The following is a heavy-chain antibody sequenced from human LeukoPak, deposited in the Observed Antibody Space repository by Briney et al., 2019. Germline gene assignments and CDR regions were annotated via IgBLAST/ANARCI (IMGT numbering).Heavy chain of an antibody. J-gene: IGHJ4*02. CDR3: ARDYGGPHYFDY. V-gene: IGHV3-21*01. CDR2: ITTATSSYI. D-gene: IGHD2-15*01. Sequence: GGSLRLSCAVSGFTFSSHDMNWVRQAPGKGLEWVSSITTATSSYIYYADSVKGRFTISRDDAKNSLYLQMDSLRAEDTAVYYCARDYGGPHYFDYWGQGTLVTVSS. CDR1: GFTFSSHD.